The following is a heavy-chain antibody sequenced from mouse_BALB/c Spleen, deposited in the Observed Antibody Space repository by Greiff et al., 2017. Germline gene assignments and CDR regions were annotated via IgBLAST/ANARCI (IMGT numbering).Heavy chain of an antibody. CDR3: ATFITTATGYFDY. Sequence: QVQLKQPGAELVKPGAPVKLSCKASGYTFTSYWMNWVKQRPGRGLEWIGRIDPSDSETHYNQKFKDKATLTVDKSSSTAYIQLSSLTSEDSAVYYCATFITTATGYFDYWGQGTTLTVSS. CDR2: IDPSDSET. CDR1: GYTFTSYW. J-gene: IGHJ2*01. V-gene: IGHV1-69*02. D-gene: IGHD1-2*01.